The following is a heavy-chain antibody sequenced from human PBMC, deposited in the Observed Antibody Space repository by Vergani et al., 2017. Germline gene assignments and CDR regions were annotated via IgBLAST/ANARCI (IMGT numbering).Heavy chain of an antibody. J-gene: IGHJ6*02. Sequence: QVQLVESGGGVVQPGRSLRLSCAASGFTFSSYGMHWVRQAPGKGLEWVAVISYDGSNKYYADSVKGRFTISRDNSKNTLYLQMNSLRAEDTAVYYCARDLADYYGSGSYWVYYYYGMDVWGQGTTVTVSS. CDR2: ISYDGSNK. V-gene: IGHV3-30*03. CDR3: ARDLADYYGSGSYWVYYYYGMDV. CDR1: GFTFSSYG. D-gene: IGHD3-10*01.